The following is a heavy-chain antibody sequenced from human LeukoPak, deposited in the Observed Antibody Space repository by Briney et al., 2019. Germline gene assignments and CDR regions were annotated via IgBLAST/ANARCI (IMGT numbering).Heavy chain of an antibody. CDR3: ARPRTGLVRVRGYYYYMDV. CDR1: GGSISSYY. V-gene: IGHV4-59*12. Sequence: SETLSLTCTVSGGSISSYYWSWIRQPPGKGLEWIGYIHYSGSTNYNPSLKSRITISVDTSKNQFSLKLSSVTAADTAVYYCARPRTGLVRVRGYYYYMDVWGKGTTVTISS. J-gene: IGHJ6*03. CDR2: IHYSGST. D-gene: IGHD3-10*01.